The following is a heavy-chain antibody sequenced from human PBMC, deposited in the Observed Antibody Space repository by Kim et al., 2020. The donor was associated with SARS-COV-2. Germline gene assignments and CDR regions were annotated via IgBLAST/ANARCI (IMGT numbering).Heavy chain of an antibody. CDR3: VRDPEGDYGFDY. CDR1: GFTFNTYW. CDR2: IKYDGSQK. J-gene: IGHJ4*02. V-gene: IGHV3-7*01. Sequence: GGSLRLSCAASGFTFNTYWMSWVRQAPGQGLEWVGNIKYDGSQKSYVGSVKGRFTISRDNAKNLLYLQMNSLRAEDTAVYYCVRDPEGDYGFDYWGQGTL. D-gene: IGHD4-17*01.